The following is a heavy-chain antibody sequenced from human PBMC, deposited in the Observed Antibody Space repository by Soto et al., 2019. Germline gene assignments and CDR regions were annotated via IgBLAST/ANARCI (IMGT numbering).Heavy chain of an antibody. CDR3: ARDRVAARPLDTILL. CDR2: ISSSGSTI. CDR1: GFTFSDYY. V-gene: IGHV3-11*01. D-gene: IGHD6-6*01. Sequence: PGGSLRLSCAASGFTFSDYYMSWIRQAPGKGLEWVSYISSSGSTIYYADSVKGRFTISRDNAKNSLYLQMNSLRAEDTAVYYCARDRVAARPLDTILLWGQGTLVTVSS. J-gene: IGHJ4*02.